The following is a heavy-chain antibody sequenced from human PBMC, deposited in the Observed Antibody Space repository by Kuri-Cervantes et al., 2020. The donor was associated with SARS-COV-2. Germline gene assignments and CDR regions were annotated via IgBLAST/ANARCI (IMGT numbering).Heavy chain of an antibody. Sequence: ASVKVSCKVSGYTVTELSMHWVRQAPGKGLEWMGGFDPEYDEIIYARKFQGRVTMTEDTSTDTEYMELSSLRSDDTAVYYCATVDYDSYGYSWHFDSWGHGTLVTVSS. D-gene: IGHD3-22*01. CDR3: ATVDYDSYGYSWHFDS. V-gene: IGHV1-24*01. J-gene: IGHJ4*01. CDR1: GYTVTELS. CDR2: FDPEYDEI.